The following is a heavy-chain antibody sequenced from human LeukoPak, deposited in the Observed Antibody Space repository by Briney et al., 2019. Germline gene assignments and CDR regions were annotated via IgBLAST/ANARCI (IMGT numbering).Heavy chain of an antibody. Sequence: GGPLRLSCAASGFTFDDYAMHGVRQAPGKGLEGVPGISWNSGSIGYADSVKGRFTISRDNAKNSLYLQMNSLRAEDTALYYCATSSSWYGDFDYWCQGTLVTVSS. J-gene: IGHJ4*02. CDR2: ISWNSGSI. D-gene: IGHD6-13*01. CDR1: GFTFDDYA. V-gene: IGHV3-9*01. CDR3: ATSSSWYGDFDY.